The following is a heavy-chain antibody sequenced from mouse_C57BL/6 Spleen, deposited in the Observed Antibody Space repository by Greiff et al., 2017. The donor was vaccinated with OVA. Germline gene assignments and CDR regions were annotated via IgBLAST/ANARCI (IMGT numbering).Heavy chain of an antibody. CDR3: ARGYGTPFDY. V-gene: IGHV1-54*01. CDR1: GYAFTNYL. CDR2: INPGSGGT. Sequence: VKLQQSGAELVRPGTSVKVSCKASGYAFTNYLIEWVKQRPGQGLEWIGVINPGSGGTNYNEKFKGKATLTADKSSSTAYMQLSSLTSEDSAVYFCARGYGTPFDYWGQGTTLTVSS. D-gene: IGHD1-1*01. J-gene: IGHJ2*01.